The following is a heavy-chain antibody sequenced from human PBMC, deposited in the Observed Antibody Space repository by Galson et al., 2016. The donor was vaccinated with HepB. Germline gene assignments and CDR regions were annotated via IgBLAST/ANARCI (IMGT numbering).Heavy chain of an antibody. CDR2: INPSDGHT. Sequence: SVKVSCKASGYIFTTYYMYWVRQAPGQGFEWISIINPSDGHTEYAQKFQDRVTMTRDTSTNTVYMELNSLRPDDTAMYYCARGGGVLDVWGEGTTVTVSS. CDR1: GYIFTTYY. J-gene: IGHJ6*04. D-gene: IGHD3-10*01. CDR3: ARGGGVLDV. V-gene: IGHV1-46*01.